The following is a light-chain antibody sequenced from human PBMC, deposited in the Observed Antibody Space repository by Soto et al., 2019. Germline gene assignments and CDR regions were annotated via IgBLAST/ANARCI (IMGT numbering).Light chain of an antibody. CDR3: QSYDSTLSARYV. V-gene: IGLV1-40*01. CDR2: GNI. CDR1: SSNTGAGYD. J-gene: IGLJ1*01. Sequence: QSVLTQPPSGSGAPGRGVTIPCTGSSSNTGAGYDVHWYQQRPGTAPKLLIFGNINRPSGVPDRFSGSKSGTSASLAITGLQAEDEGDYYCQSYDSTLSARYVFGTGTKLTVL.